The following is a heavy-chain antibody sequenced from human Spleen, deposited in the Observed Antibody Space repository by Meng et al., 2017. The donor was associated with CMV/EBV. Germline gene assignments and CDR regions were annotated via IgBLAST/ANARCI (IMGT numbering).Heavy chain of an antibody. V-gene: IGHV1-3*02. CDR1: GYTFTSYA. J-gene: IGHJ4*02. Sequence: SCKASGYTFTSYAMHWVRQAPGQRLEWMGWSNAGNGNTKYSQEFQGRVTITTDQSTNTAYMELSSLTIEDTAFYYCARAPAGTYFDYWGQGTLVTVSS. CDR2: SNAGNGNT. CDR3: ARAPAGTYFDY. D-gene: IGHD3/OR15-3a*01.